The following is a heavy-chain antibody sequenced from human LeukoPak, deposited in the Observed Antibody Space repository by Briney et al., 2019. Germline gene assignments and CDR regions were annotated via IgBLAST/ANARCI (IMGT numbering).Heavy chain of an antibody. CDR1: GFTFSRYS. CDR3: AKDMHYSSGWYYFDY. J-gene: IGHJ4*02. D-gene: IGHD6-19*01. V-gene: IGHV3-21*04. Sequence: PGGSLRLSCAASGFTFSRYSMNWVRQAPGKGLEWVSSISISSNYIYYADSVKGRFTISRDNAKNSLYLQMNSLRAEDTALYYCAKDMHYSSGWYYFDYWGQGTLVTVSS. CDR2: ISISSNYI.